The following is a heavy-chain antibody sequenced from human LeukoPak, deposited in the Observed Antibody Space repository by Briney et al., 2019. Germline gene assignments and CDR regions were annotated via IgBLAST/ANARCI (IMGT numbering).Heavy chain of an antibody. CDR3: ARQRGVYSSSVECWFDP. J-gene: IGHJ5*02. CDR1: GGSISSSSYY. V-gene: IGHV4-39*01. CDR2: IYYSGST. D-gene: IGHD6-13*01. Sequence: EPSETLSLTCTVSGGSISSSSYYWGWIRQPPGKGLEWIGSIYYSGSTYYNPSLKSRVTISVDTSKNQFSLKLSSVTAADTAVYYCARQRGVYSSSVECWFDPWGQGTLVTVSS.